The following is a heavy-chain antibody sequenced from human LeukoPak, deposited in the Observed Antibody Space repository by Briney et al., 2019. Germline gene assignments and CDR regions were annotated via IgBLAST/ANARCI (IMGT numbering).Heavy chain of an antibody. V-gene: IGHV3-48*01. D-gene: IGHD1-26*01. J-gene: IGHJ6*03. Sequence: GGSLRLSCAASGFTFSTYSMNWVRQAPGKGLEWVSYINPSSSDKYYTDSVKGRFTISRDNAKNSLFLQLHGLRAEDTAVYYCARDPYNGRYGDYYYYYYMDVWGKGTTVTISS. CDR2: INPSSSDK. CDR3: ARDPYNGRYGDYYYYYYMDV. CDR1: GFTFSTYS.